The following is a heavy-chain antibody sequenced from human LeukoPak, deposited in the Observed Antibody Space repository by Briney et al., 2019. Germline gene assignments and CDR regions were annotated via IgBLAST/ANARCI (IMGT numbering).Heavy chain of an antibody. D-gene: IGHD2-2*01. V-gene: IGHV3-48*04. Sequence: GGSLRLSCTVSGFTFSSYSMNWVRQAPGKGLEWVSYIDSSSTTIYYADSVKGRLTISRDNAKNSLYLQMNSLRAEDTAVYYCARTVVPTTIQYYFDYWGQGTLVSVSS. CDR1: GFTFSSYS. CDR3: ARTVVPTTIQYYFDY. J-gene: IGHJ4*02. CDR2: IDSSSTTI.